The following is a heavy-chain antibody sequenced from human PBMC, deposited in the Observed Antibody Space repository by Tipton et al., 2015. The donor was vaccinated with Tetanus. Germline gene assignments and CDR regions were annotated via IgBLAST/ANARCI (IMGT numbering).Heavy chain of an antibody. D-gene: IGHD2-8*01. CDR2: IYYSGST. CDR3: ARDPSGGVRYFDY. Sequence: LRLSCAVYVGSFSGYYWSWIRQPPGKGLEWIGYIYYSGSTNYNPSLKSRVTISVDTSKNQFSLKLSSVTAADTAVYYCARDPSGGVRYFDYWGQGTLVTVSS. V-gene: IGHV4-59*01. CDR1: VGSFSGYY. J-gene: IGHJ4*02.